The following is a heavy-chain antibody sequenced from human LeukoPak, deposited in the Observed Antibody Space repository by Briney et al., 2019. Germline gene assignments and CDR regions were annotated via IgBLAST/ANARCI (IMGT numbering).Heavy chain of an antibody. CDR2: IIPIFGAA. CDR1: GGTFSSYA. V-gene: IGHV1-69*05. D-gene: IGHD5-12*01. CDR3: ARDRGEYSGQYYYYMDV. Sequence: SVKVSCKASGGTFSSYAISWVRQAPGQGLEWMGGIIPIFGAANYAQKFQGRVTITTDESTSTAYMELSSLRSEDTAVYYCARDRGEYSGQYYYYMDVWGKGTTVTVSS. J-gene: IGHJ6*03.